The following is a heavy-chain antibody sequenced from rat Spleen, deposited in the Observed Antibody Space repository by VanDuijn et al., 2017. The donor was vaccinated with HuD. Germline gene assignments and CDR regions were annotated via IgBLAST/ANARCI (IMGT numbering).Heavy chain of an antibody. Sequence: EVQLVESGGGLVRPGRSLKLSCAASGFSFSNYDMAWVRQAPTEGLEWVASITDSGAITSYRDSVKGRFTISRDNAKSTLYLQMDSLRSEDTATYYCTRGYVMDAWGQGASVTVSS. CDR2: ITDSGAIT. J-gene: IGHJ4*01. V-gene: IGHV5S23*01. CDR1: GFSFSNYD. CDR3: TRGYVMDA.